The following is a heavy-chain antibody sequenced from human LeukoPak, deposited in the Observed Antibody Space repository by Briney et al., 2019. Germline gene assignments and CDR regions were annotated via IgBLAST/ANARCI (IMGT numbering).Heavy chain of an antibody. CDR2: IYYSGST. J-gene: IGHJ4*02. CDR3: ARDGQDYDSSGYYSYFDY. CDR1: GGSISGYY. Sequence: SETLSLTCTVSGGSISGYYWSWIRQPPGKGLEWIGYIYYSGSTNYNPSLKSRVTISVDTSKNQFSLKLSSVTAADTAVYYCARDGQDYDSSGYYSYFDYWGQGTLVTVSS. D-gene: IGHD3-22*01. V-gene: IGHV4-59*01.